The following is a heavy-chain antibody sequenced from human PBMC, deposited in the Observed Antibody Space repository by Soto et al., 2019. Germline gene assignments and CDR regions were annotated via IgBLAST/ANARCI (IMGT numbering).Heavy chain of an antibody. CDR1: GFTFSSYG. CDR3: ARNGKSGSLDYFDY. V-gene: IGHV3-33*01. D-gene: IGHD6-6*01. CDR2: IWYDGSNK. J-gene: IGHJ4*02. Sequence: PGGSLRLSCAASGFTFSSYGMHWVRQAPGKGLEWVAVIWYDGSNKYYADSVKGRFTISRDNSKNTLYLQMNSLRAEDTAVYYCARNGKSGSLDYFDYWGQGTLVTVSS.